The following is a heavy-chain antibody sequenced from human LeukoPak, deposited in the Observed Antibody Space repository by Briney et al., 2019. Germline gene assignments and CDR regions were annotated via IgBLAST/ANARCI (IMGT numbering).Heavy chain of an antibody. J-gene: IGHJ5*02. Sequence: ASVKVSCKASGYTFTSYYMHWVRRAPGQGLEWMGIINPSGGSTSYAQKFQGRVTMTRDMSTSTVYMELSSLRSEDTAVYYCAREWRLLWFGELSNWFDPWGQGTLVTVSS. CDR2: INPSGGST. CDR1: GYTFTSYY. D-gene: IGHD3-10*01. V-gene: IGHV1-46*01. CDR3: AREWRLLWFGELSNWFDP.